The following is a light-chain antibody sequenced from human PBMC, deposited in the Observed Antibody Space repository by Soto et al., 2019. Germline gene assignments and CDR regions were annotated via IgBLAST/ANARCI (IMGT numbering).Light chain of an antibody. CDR1: QSISSY. J-gene: IGKJ5*01. CDR2: GAS. V-gene: IGKV3-20*01. Sequence: EIVMTQSPATLSVSPGGRATLSCRASQSISSYLAWYQQKPGQAPRLLIYGASSRATGIPDRFSGSGSGTDFTLTISRLEPEDFAVYYCQQYGSSPITFGQGTRLENK. CDR3: QQYGSSPIT.